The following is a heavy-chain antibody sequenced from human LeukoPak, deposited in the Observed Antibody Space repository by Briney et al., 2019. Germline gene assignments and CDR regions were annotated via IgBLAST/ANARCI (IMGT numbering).Heavy chain of an antibody. CDR1: GFTFSSYG. D-gene: IGHD3-3*01. J-gene: IGHJ4*02. CDR3: ARESSKVMEWLLFDY. Sequence: GGSMRLSCAPSGFTFSSYGMHWVRQAPGKGLQWVAFIRYDGSIKYYGDSVKGRFTISRDNSKNTLYLQMNSLRAEDTAVYYCARESSKVMEWLLFDYWGQGTLVTVSS. V-gene: IGHV3-30*02. CDR2: IRYDGSIK.